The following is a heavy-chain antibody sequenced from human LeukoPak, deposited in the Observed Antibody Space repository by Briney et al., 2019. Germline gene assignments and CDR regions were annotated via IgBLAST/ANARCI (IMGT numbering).Heavy chain of an antibody. CDR1: GFTFSSYW. D-gene: IGHD2-2*02. CDR3: ARGGGYCSSTSCYTPAFDI. J-gene: IGHJ3*02. CDR2: IKQDGSEK. Sequence: GGSLRLSCAASGFTFSSYWMSWVRQALGKGLEWVANIKQDGSEKYYVDSVKGRFTISRDNAKNSLYLQMNSLRAEDTAVYYCARGGGYCSSTSCYTPAFDIWGQGTMVTVSS. V-gene: IGHV3-7*01.